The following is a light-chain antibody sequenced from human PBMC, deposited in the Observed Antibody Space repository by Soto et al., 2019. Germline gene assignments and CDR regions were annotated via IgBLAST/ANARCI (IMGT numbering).Light chain of an antibody. J-gene: IGLJ1*01. CDR1: SSDFGGYNY. Sequence: ALTQPRSVSGSPGQSVTISCTGTSSDFGGYNYVSWYQQHPGKAPKLMTYDVSKRPSGVPDRFSGSKSGNTASLTISGLQAEDEADYYCCSYAGSYTSYVFGTGTKVTV. V-gene: IGLV2-11*01. CDR2: DVS. CDR3: CSYAGSYTSYV.